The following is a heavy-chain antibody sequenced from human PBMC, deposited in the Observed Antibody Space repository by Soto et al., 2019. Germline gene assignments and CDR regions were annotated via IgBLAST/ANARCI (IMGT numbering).Heavy chain of an antibody. Sequence: EVQLVESGGGLVQPGGSLRLSCAASGFTFSYHYMHWVRQAPGKGLEWVSRISSDGSSTTYADSVKGRFVISRDNTKSTVYPQMNDLRVEDTAVYFCARVENCSPTSCFSVFDYWGQGSLVTSSS. CDR2: ISSDGSST. CDR1: GFTFSYHY. J-gene: IGHJ4*02. D-gene: IGHD2-2*01. V-gene: IGHV3-74*01. CDR3: ARVENCSPTSCFSVFDY.